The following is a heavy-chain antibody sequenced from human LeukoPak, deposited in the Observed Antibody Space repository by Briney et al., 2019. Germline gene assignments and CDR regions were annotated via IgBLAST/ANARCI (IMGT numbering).Heavy chain of an antibody. CDR1: GDSITSSAFY. Sequence: PSETLSLTCTVSGDSITSSAFYWGWIRQAPGKGLEWIAYISDIGSINYNPSLKSRVTISLDTSKNQFSLKLSSVTAADTAVYYCAGHHPRNTVDFWGQGTLVTVSS. J-gene: IGHJ4*02. CDR3: AGHHPRNTVDF. D-gene: IGHD2-8*02. V-gene: IGHV4-61*05. CDR2: ISDIGSI.